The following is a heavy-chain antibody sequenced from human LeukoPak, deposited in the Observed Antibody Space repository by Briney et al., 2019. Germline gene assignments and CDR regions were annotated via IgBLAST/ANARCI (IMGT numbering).Heavy chain of an antibody. CDR2: IYSGYST. CDR1: GFTVSSNY. D-gene: IGHD6-19*01. J-gene: IGHJ2*01. CDR3: ARDGSRYWYFDL. Sequence: GGSLRLSCAASGFTVSSNYMSWVRQAPGKGLEWVSVIYSGYSTYYADSVKGRFTISRDNSKNTVYLQMNSLRAEVTAVYYCARDGSRYWYFDLWGRGTLVTVSS. V-gene: IGHV3-53*01.